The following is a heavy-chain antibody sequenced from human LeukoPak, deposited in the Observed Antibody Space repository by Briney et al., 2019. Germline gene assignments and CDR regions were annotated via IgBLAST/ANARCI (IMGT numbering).Heavy chain of an antibody. CDR1: GDSISSGGYY. D-gene: IGHD3-10*01. CDR2: IYYSGST. Sequence: SETLSLTCTVSGDSISSGGYYWNWIRQPPGKGLEWIGYIYYSGSTNYNPSLKSRVTISVDTSKNQFSLKLSSVTAADTAVYYCAANYYGSGSYYSPADYWGQGTLVTVSS. J-gene: IGHJ4*02. V-gene: IGHV4-61*08. CDR3: AANYYGSGSYYSPADY.